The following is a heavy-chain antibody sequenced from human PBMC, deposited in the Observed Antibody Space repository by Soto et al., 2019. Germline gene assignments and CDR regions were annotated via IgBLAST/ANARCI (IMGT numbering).Heavy chain of an antibody. J-gene: IGHJ3*02. CDR3: AKRQNRGTGRNDAFDI. Sequence: VQLLESGGGLVQPGGSLRLSCAASGFTFSSYAMSWVRQAPGKGLEWVSAISGSGGSTYYADSVKGRFTISSDNSKNTLYLQMNSLRAEDTAVYYCAKRQNRGTGRNDAFDIWGQGTMVTVSS. D-gene: IGHD7-27*01. CDR2: ISGSGGST. CDR1: GFTFSSYA. V-gene: IGHV3-23*01.